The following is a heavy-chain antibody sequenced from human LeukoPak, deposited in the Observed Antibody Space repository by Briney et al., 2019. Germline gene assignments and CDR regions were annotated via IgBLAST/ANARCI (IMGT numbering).Heavy chain of an antibody. J-gene: IGHJ4*02. CDR3: ASGASVYYDFWSGYPKRGAYFDY. D-gene: IGHD3-3*01. Sequence: ASVKVSCKASGYTFTSYDINWVRQATGQGLEWMGWMNPNSGNTGYAQKFQGRVTMTRNTSISTAYMELSSLRSEDTAVYYCASGASVYYDFWSGYPKRGAYFDYWGQGTLVTVSS. V-gene: IGHV1-8*01. CDR1: GYTFTSYD. CDR2: MNPNSGNT.